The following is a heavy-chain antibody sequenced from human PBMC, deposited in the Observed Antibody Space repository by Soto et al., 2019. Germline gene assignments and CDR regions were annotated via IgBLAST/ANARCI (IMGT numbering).Heavy chain of an antibody. J-gene: IGHJ3*02. Sequence: SQTLSLTCAISGDRVSSNSAAWNWLRQSPSRGLEWLGRTYYRSKWSNDYALSVKGRITINPDTSKNQFSLQLNSLTPEDTAVYYCARGYAFDIWXQGTMVTVSS. CDR1: GDRVSSNSAA. CDR3: ARGYAFDI. CDR2: TYYRSKWSN. V-gene: IGHV6-1*01.